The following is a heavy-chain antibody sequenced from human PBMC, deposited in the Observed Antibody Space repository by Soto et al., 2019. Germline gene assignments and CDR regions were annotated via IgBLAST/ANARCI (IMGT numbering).Heavy chain of an antibody. J-gene: IGHJ6*02. V-gene: IGHV4-34*01. D-gene: IGHD6-19*01. CDR2: INHSGRT. CDR1: GGSISSYY. CDR3: ARVGFGSGWDGDYYGTDV. Sequence: SETLSLTCTVSGGSISSYYWSWIRQPPGKGLEWIGEINHSGRTNYNPSLKSRVSISVDTSKNQFSLKLSSLTAADTAIYYCARVGFGSGWDGDYYGTDVWGQGTTVTVSS.